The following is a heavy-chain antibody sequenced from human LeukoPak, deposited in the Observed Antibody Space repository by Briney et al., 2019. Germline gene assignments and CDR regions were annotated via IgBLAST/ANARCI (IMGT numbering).Heavy chain of an antibody. D-gene: IGHD3-22*01. CDR2: IRSSTTYV. Sequence: GGSLRLSCAASGFTFSNYNMYWVRQAPGKGLEWVSSIRSSTTYVYYADSVKGRFTISRDNAKNSLYLQMNSLRAEDTAVYYCARDSLTMIVGRQKRGLDYWGQGTLVTVSS. CDR3: ARDSLTMIVGRQKRGLDY. J-gene: IGHJ4*02. CDR1: GFTFSNYN. V-gene: IGHV3-21*01.